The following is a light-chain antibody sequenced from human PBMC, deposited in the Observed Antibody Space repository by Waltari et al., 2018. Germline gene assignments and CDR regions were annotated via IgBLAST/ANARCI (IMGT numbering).Light chain of an antibody. J-gene: IGKJ5*01. CDR2: DAS. Sequence: EIVLTQSPATLSLSPGERATLSCRASQSVRTYLAWYQHKPGQAPRLLIYDASNRATGIPARFSGSESGTDFTLTISSLEPDDFAVYYCQQRTNGPPVTFGQGTRLDLK. CDR1: QSVRTY. CDR3: QQRTNGPPVT. V-gene: IGKV3-11*01.